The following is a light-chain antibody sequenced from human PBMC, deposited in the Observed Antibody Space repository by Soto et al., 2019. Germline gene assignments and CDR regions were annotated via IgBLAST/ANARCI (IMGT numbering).Light chain of an antibody. Sequence: EIVMTQSPATLSVSPGERATLSCRASQSVSSNLAWYQQKPGQAPRLLIYGASTRATGIPARFSGSGSGTEFTLTISSLQSEEVAVYYCQQYNNWPLTFGGGTKVEFK. J-gene: IGKJ4*01. CDR3: QQYNNWPLT. V-gene: IGKV3-15*01. CDR1: QSVSSN. CDR2: GAS.